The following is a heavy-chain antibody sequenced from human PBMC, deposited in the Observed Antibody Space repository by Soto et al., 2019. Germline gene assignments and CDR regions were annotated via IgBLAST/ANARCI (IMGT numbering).Heavy chain of an antibody. Sequence: GGSLRLSCAASGFTFSSYAMSWVRQAPGKGLEWVSAISGSGGSTYYADSVKGRFTISRDNSKNTLYLQMNSLRAEDTAVYYCAKRMGGETGYSSSWCLDYWGQGTLVTVSS. CDR1: GFTFSSYA. CDR2: ISGSGGST. CDR3: AKRMGGETGYSSSWCLDY. J-gene: IGHJ4*02. D-gene: IGHD6-13*01. V-gene: IGHV3-23*01.